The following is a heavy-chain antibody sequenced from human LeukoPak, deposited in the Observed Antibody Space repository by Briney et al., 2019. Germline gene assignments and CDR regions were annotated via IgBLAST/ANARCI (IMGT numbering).Heavy chain of an antibody. CDR3: ARGLVYYYGSGSYYLDY. Sequence: SETLSLTCTVSGGPIRSSSYFGGWIRQPPGKGLEWIGSIYYSGTTYYNPSLRSRVTVSVDTSKNQFSLKLSSVTAADTAVYYCARGLVYYYGSGSYYLDYWGQGTLVTVSS. V-gene: IGHV4-39*07. D-gene: IGHD3-10*01. J-gene: IGHJ4*02. CDR1: GGPIRSSSYF. CDR2: IYYSGTT.